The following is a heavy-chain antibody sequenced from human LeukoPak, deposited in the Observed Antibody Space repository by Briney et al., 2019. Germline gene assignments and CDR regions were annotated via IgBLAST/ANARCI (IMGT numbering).Heavy chain of an antibody. V-gene: IGHV3-49*04. J-gene: IGHJ4*02. D-gene: IGHD1-1*01. CDR2: IRTKAYGGAT. Sequence: GGSLRLSCTASGFIFGDYTMTWVRQAPGQGLEWVGFIRTKAYGGATECAASVKGRFTISRDDSKSIAYLQMNSLKTEDTAVYYCTRGGTCDSWGQGTLVTVSS. CDR3: TRGGTCDS. CDR1: GFIFGDYT.